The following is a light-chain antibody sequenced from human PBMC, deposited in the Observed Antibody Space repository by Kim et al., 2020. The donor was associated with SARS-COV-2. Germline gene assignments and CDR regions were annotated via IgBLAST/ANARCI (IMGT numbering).Light chain of an antibody. CDR1: QTINNY. Sequence: DIQMTQSPSSLSASVGDRVTITCRASQTINNYLKWYQKKPGKAPKLLIYAASTVHSGVPSRFTGSGSETDFTLTITSLQPEDFATYYCQQSSRIQHTCGQGTNLEI. CDR3: QQSSRIQHT. J-gene: IGKJ2*01. CDR2: AAS. V-gene: IGKV1-39*01.